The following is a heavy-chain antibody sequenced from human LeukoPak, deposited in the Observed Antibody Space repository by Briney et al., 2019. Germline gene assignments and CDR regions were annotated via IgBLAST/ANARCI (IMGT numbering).Heavy chain of an antibody. J-gene: IGHJ4*02. D-gene: IGHD3-16*02. CDR3: ARSLRAYYDYVWGSYRFDY. V-gene: IGHV1-69*05. CDR1: GGTFSSYA. Sequence: SVKVSCKASGGTFSSYAISWVRQAPGQGLEWMGRIIPTFGTANYAQKFQGRVTITTDESTSTAYMELSSLRSEDTAVYYCARSLRAYYDYVWGSYRFDYWGQGTLVTVSS. CDR2: IIPTFGTA.